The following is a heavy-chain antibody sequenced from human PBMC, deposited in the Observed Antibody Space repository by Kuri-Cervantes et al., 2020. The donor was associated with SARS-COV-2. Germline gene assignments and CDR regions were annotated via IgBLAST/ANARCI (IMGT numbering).Heavy chain of an antibody. D-gene: IGHD4-17*01. CDR3: ARTTGDYEGGQDFDY. Sequence: ASVKVSCKASGYTFTSYDINWVRQATGQGLEWMGWMNPNRGNTGYAQKFQGRVTMTRNTSISTAYLQWSSLKASDTAMYYCARTTGDYEGGQDFDYWGQGTLVTVSS. J-gene: IGHJ4*02. V-gene: IGHV1-8*01. CDR1: GYTFTSYD. CDR2: MNPNRGNT.